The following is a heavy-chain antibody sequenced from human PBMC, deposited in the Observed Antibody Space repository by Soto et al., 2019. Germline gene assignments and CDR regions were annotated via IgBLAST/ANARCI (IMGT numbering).Heavy chain of an antibody. CDR1: GYTFTSYA. CDR3: ARVLYDSSGYYKREYFQH. Sequence: ASVKVSCKASGYTFTSYAMHWVRQAPGQRLEWMGWINAGNGNTKYSQKFQGRVTITRDTSASTAYMELSSLRSEDTAVYYCARVLYDSSGYYKREYFQHWGQGTPVTVSS. V-gene: IGHV1-3*01. J-gene: IGHJ1*01. CDR2: INAGNGNT. D-gene: IGHD3-22*01.